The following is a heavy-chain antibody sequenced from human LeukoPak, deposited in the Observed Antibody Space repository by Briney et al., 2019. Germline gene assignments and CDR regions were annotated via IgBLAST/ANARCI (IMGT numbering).Heavy chain of an antibody. CDR2: IKSETYGGTT. J-gene: IGHJ4*02. CDR1: GFTFSQAW. CDR3: TTDYYDSVGYSSYY. Sequence: GGSLSLSCAASGFTFSQAWMSWVRQAPGRGLEWVGRIKSETYGGTTDYAAPVSGRFTISRDDSKNTLYLQMNGLKAEDTAVYYCTTDYYDSVGYSSYYWGQGTLVTVSS. V-gene: IGHV3-15*01. D-gene: IGHD3-22*01.